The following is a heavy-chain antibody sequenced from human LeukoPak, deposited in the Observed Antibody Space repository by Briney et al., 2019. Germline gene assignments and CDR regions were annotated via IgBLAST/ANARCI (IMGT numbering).Heavy chain of an antibody. CDR3: ATLEVT. V-gene: IGHV1-2*02. CDR2: VDPKSGAT. D-gene: IGHD1-1*01. Sequence: ASVKVSCKASGYTFTGYYMHWVRQAPGQGLEWMGWVDPKSGATNYEQRFQGRVTMTRDTSISTAYMELSRLRSDDTAVYYCATLEVTWGQGTLVTVSS. CDR1: GYTFTGYY. J-gene: IGHJ5*02.